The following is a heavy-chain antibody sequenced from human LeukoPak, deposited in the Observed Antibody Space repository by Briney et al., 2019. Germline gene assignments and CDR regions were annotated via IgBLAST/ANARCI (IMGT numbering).Heavy chain of an antibody. V-gene: IGHV4-39*01. CDR2: IYYNGNT. D-gene: IGHD6-19*01. J-gene: IGHJ3*02. CDR3: ARLTALAGHRGAFDI. Sequence: SETLSLTCNVSGGSIGGHTFYWDWIRQPPGEGLEWIATIYYNGNTFYNPSLKSRVAISIDMSKSQFSLHLSSVTAADTAIYYCARLTALAGHRGAFDIWGPGTMVTVSS. CDR1: GGSIGGHTFY.